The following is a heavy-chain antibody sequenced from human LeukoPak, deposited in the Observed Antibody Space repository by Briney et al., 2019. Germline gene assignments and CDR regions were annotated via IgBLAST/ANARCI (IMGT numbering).Heavy chain of an antibody. CDR2: IWYDGSNK. D-gene: IGHD1-26*01. J-gene: IGHJ4*02. CDR1: GLTFSNYG. V-gene: IGHV3-33*01. CDR3: ARAGVGAIYYFDY. Sequence: GGSLRLSCAASGLTFSNYGMHWVRQAPGKGLEWVALIWYDGSNKYYADSVRGRFTISRDNSKNTLYLQMKSLRVEDTAVYYCARAGVGAIYYFDYWGQGTLVTVSS.